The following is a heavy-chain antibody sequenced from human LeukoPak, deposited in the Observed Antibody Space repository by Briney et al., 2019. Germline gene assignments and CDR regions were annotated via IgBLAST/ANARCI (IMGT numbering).Heavy chain of an antibody. V-gene: IGHV4-61*02. CDR1: GGSISSGSYY. CDR2: IYSSGST. D-gene: IGHD1-26*01. CDR3: ASRPKLRKRPQYYFDY. Sequence: PSETLSLTCTVSGGSISSGSYYWSWIRQPAGKGLEWIGRIYSSGSTNYNPSLKSRVTISLDTSKNQFSLKLSSVTAADTAVYYCASRPKLRKRPQYYFDYWGQGTLVTVSS. J-gene: IGHJ4*02.